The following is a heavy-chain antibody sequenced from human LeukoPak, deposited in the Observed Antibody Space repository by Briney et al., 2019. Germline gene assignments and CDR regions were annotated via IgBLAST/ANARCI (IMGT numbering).Heavy chain of an antibody. CDR2: INHSGST. CDR1: GGSFSGYY. J-gene: IGHJ6*03. D-gene: IGHD6-6*01. V-gene: IGHV4-34*01. CDR3: ARERPYYYYMDV. Sequence: SSETLSLTCAVYGGSFSGYYWSWIRQPPGKGLEWIGEINHSGSTNYNPSLKSRVTISVDTSKNQFSLKLSSVTAADTAVYYCARERPYYYYMDVWGKGTTVTISS.